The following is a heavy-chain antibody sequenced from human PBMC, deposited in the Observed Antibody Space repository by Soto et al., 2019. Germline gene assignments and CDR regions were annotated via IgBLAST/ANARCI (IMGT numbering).Heavy chain of an antibody. CDR3: AREEDWNRYFDY. Sequence: SETLSLTCTVSGTSMSGHFWSWMRQPPGKGLEWIGYGYYSGSTLYNPSLKSRVTISVDTSKNQFSLKLSSVTAADTAVYYCAREEDWNRYFDYWGQGTLVTVSS. J-gene: IGHJ4*02. V-gene: IGHV4-59*11. D-gene: IGHD1-1*01. CDR1: GTSMSGHF. CDR2: GYYSGST.